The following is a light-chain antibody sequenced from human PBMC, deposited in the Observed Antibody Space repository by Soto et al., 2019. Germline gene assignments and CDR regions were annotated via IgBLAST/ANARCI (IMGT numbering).Light chain of an antibody. CDR1: QSVSSSY. J-gene: IGKJ4*01. CDR2: GAS. V-gene: IGKV3-20*01. CDR3: QQYGSSPLT. Sequence: EIVLTQSPATLSLSPGERATLSCRASQSVSSSYLAWYQQQHGQAPSLXIYGASSRATGIPDRFSGSGSGTEFTLTISRLEPEDFAVYYCQQYGSSPLTFGGGTKVDIK.